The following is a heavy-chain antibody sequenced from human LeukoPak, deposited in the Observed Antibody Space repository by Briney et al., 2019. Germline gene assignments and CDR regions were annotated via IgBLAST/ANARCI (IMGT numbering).Heavy chain of an antibody. D-gene: IGHD4-23*01. CDR2: IIPIFGTA. Sequence: SVKVSCKASGGTFSSYAISWVRQAPGQGLEWMGGIIPIFGTANYAQKFQGRVTITADESTSTVYMELSSLRSEDTAVYYCARDTLGAPRWFDYWGQGTLVTVSS. CDR3: ARDTLGAPRWFDY. V-gene: IGHV1-69*13. CDR1: GGTFSSYA. J-gene: IGHJ4*02.